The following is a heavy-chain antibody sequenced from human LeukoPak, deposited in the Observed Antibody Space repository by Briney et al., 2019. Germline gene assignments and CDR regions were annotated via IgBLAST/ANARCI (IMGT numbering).Heavy chain of an antibody. D-gene: IGHD5-18*01. Sequence: PGRSLRLSCAASGFTFSSYAMHWVRQAPGKGLEWVAVISYDGSNKYYADSVKGRFTISRDNSKNTLYLQMNSLRAGDTAVYYCARGGYSYGELLFDYWGQGTLVTVSS. CDR3: ARGGYSYGELLFDY. V-gene: IGHV3-30-3*01. CDR1: GFTFSSYA. CDR2: ISYDGSNK. J-gene: IGHJ4*02.